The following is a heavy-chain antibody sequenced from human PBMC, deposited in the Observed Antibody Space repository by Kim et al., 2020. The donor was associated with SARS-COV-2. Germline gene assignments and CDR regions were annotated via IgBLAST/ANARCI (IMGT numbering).Heavy chain of an antibody. V-gene: IGHV2-70*11. CDR2: IDWDDDK. D-gene: IGHD6-19*01. CDR3: ARMCGYTSASDF. J-gene: IGHJ4*02. Sequence: SGPTLVKHTQTLTLTCTFSGFSLSTSGMCVSWIRQPPGKALEWLARIDWDDDKYYSTSLKTRLTISKDTSKNQVVLTMTNMDPVDTATYYCARMCGYTSASDFWGQGTLVTVSS. CDR1: GFSLSTSGMC.